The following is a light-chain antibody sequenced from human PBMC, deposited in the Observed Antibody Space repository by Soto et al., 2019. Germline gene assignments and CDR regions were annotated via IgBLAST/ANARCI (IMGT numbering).Light chain of an antibody. CDR3: QQYKAWPGT. Sequence: NVLTQSQGTLSLSTEDSATLYCRASEAISSNIAWYQQISGQAPRLRIYGASTRATGIPARFSGSGSGTHFTFTISSLKSEDFGTYYCQQYKAWPGTVGEGTKVDIK. V-gene: IGKV3-15*01. CDR2: GAS. CDR1: EAISSN. J-gene: IGKJ1*01.